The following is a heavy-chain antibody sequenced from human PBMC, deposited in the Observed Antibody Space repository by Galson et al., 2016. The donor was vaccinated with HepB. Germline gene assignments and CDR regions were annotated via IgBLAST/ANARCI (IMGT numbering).Heavy chain of an antibody. CDR3: ARGVVCYGDRCTYTGMDV. V-gene: IGHV1-8*02. CDR2: MNPNSGNT. D-gene: IGHD2-21*02. Sequence: SVKVSCKGSGYSFTNYQINWVRQATGQGPEWLGWMNPNSGNTPYAQKFWGRVTMTSDTSISTAYMELSSLTSEDTAIYYCARGVVCYGDRCTYTGMDVWGQGTTVTVSS. CDR1: GYSFTNYQ. J-gene: IGHJ6*02.